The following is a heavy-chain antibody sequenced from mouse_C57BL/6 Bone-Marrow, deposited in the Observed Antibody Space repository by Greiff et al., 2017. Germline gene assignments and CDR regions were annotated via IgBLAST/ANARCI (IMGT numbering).Heavy chain of an antibody. Sequence: EVKLMESGGGLVKPGGSLKLSCAASGFTFSSYTMSWVRQTPEKRLEWVATISGGGGNTYYPDSVKGRFSISRDTAKTTLYLQMSSLRSENTALYYCARHKTTVVAFYYFDYWGQGTTLTVSS. CDR2: ISGGGGNT. D-gene: IGHD1-1*01. V-gene: IGHV5-9*01. J-gene: IGHJ2*01. CDR3: ARHKTTVVAFYYFDY. CDR1: GFTFSSYT.